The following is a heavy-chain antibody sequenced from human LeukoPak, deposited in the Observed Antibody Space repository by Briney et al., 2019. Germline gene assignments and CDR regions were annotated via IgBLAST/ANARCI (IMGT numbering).Heavy chain of an antibody. CDR1: GYTFTGYY. CDR2: INPNSGGT. V-gene: IGHV1-2*02. CDR3: ARPTYTSSSRYFFDY. J-gene: IGHJ4*02. D-gene: IGHD6-13*01. Sequence: ASVKVSCKASGYTFTGYYIHWVRQAPGQGLEWMGWINPNSGGTNYAQKFQGRVTMTRDTSISTAYMELSRLRSDDTAVYYCARPTYTSSSRYFFDYWGQGTLVTVSS.